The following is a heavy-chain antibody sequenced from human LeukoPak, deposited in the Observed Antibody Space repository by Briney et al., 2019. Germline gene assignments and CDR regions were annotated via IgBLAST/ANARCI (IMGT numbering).Heavy chain of an antibody. J-gene: IGHJ5*02. CDR2: ISGSVGST. D-gene: IGHD4-17*01. CDR1: GFTFSSYA. V-gene: IGHV3-23*01. Sequence: GGSLRLSCAVSGFTFSSYAMSWVRQAPGKGLEWVSAISGSVGSTYYADSVKGRFTISRDNSKNTLYLQMNSLRAEDTAVYYCAKDGRGYGDSNWFDTWGQGTLVTVS. CDR3: AKDGRGYGDSNWFDT.